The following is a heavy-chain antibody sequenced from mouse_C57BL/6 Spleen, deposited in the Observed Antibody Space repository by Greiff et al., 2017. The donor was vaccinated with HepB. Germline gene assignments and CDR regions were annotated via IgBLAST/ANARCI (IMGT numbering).Heavy chain of an antibody. V-gene: IGHV1-5*01. CDR2: IYPGNSDT. CDR3: TRGKIDGNDWYFDV. CDR1: GYTFTSYW. Sequence: EVQLQQSGTVLARPGASVKMSCKTSGYTFTSYWMHWVKQRPGQGLEWIGAIYPGNSDTSYNQKFKGKAKLTAVTSASTAYMELSSLTNEDSAVYYCTRGKIDGNDWYFDVWGTGTTVTVSS. D-gene: IGHD2-1*01. J-gene: IGHJ1*03.